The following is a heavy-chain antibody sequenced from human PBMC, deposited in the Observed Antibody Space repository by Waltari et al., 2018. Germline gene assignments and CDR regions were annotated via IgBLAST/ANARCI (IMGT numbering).Heavy chain of an antibody. V-gene: IGHV3-21*01. CDR2: ISSIINCI. J-gene: IGHJ3*02. CDR1: GFTFSSFT. CDR3: ARESIAAAGNDAFDI. D-gene: IGHD6-13*01. Sequence: EVQLVESGGGLVKPGGSLRLPCAASGFTFSSFTMNWVRQAPGNGLEWVSSISSIINCICYADAVKGRFTISRDNAKNSLYLQMNSLRAEDTAVYYCARESIAAAGNDAFDIWGQGTMVTVSS.